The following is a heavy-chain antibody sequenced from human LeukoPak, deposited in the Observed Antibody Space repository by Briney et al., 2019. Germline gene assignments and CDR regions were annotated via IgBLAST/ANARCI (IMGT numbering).Heavy chain of an antibody. Sequence: PGGSLRLSCAASGFTFSSYGIHWVRQAPGKGLEWVAFIRYDGSNKYYADSVKGRFTISRDNSKNTLYLQMNSLRAEDTAVYYCAKDVVGATSWFDPWGQGTLVTVSS. CDR3: AKDVVGATSWFDP. CDR2: IRYDGSNK. V-gene: IGHV3-30*02. J-gene: IGHJ5*02. CDR1: GFTFSSYG. D-gene: IGHD1-26*01.